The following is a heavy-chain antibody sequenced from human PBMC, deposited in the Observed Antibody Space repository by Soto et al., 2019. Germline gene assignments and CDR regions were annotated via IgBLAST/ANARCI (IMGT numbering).Heavy chain of an antibody. V-gene: IGHV4-34*01. Sequence: PSETLSLTCAVYGGSFSGYYWSWIRQPPGKGLEWIGEINHSGSTNYNPSLKSRVTISVDTSKNQFSLKLSSVTAADTAVYYCGGAIYFGGGGQKPRLYNGFDPWGKETLVTVPS. D-gene: IGHD3-10*01. CDR1: GGSFSGYY. J-gene: IGHJ5*02. CDR3: GGAIYFGGGGQKPRLYNGFDP. CDR2: INHSGST.